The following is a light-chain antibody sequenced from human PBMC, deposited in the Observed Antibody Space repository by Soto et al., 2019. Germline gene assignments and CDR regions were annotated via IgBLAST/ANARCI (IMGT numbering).Light chain of an antibody. CDR1: QFLSSY. Sequence: EVLLSQSTATLSLAPGDRSTLSCRASQFLSSYFAWYQQKPGQPPRHHIYDTSTRATGIPARCSGSRSGTDFTLTFSSLEPEDFGVYFCHQRNKFGQGTRLEIK. CDR3: HQRNK. CDR2: DTS. J-gene: IGKJ5*01. V-gene: IGKV3-11*01.